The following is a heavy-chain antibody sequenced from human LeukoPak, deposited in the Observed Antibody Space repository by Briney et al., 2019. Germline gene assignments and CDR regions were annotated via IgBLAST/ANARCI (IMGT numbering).Heavy chain of an antibody. J-gene: IGHJ6*04. D-gene: IGHD5-24*01. Sequence: GGSLRLSCAASGFTFSSYAMSWVRQAPGKGLEWVSAISGSGGSTYYADSVKGRSTISRDNSKNTLYLQMNSLRAEDTAVYYCAKARTNYYYYYYGMDVWGKGTTVTVSS. CDR3: AKARTNYYYYYYGMDV. CDR1: GFTFSSYA. V-gene: IGHV3-23*01. CDR2: ISGSGGST.